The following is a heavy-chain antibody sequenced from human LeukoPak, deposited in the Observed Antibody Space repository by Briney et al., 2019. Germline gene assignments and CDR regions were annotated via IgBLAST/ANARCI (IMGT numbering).Heavy chain of an antibody. D-gene: IGHD1-20*01. CDR1: GFTLSSYW. CDR2: NNGDGSRT. Sequence: PGGSLRLSCVVSGFTLSSYWIHWVRRAPGKGLVWVSRNNGDGSRTNYADSVKGRFTMSRDDAKNTVYLQMNSLRGEDTAVYYCARGVDNWNDLLNYWGQGTLVTVSS. V-gene: IGHV3-74*01. CDR3: ARGVDNWNDLLNY. J-gene: IGHJ4*02.